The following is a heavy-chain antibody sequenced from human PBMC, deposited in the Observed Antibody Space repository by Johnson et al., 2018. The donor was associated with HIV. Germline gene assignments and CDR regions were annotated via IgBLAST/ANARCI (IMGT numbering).Heavy chain of an antibody. D-gene: IGHD2-15*01. J-gene: IGHJ3*02. CDR3: ARDGGSTRGDAFDI. CDR1: GFTFSSYA. V-gene: IGHV3-30*04. CDR2: ISYDGSNK. Sequence: QMLLVESGGGVVQPGRSLRLSCAASGFTFSSYAMHWVRQAPGKGLEWVAVISYDGSNKYYADSVKGRFTISRDNSKNTLYLQMNRLRAEDKAVYYCARDGGSTRGDAFDIWGQGTMVTVSS.